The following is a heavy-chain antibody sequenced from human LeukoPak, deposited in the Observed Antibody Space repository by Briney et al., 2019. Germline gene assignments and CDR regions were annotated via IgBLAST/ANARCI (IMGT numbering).Heavy chain of an antibody. CDR1: GFTFSSYA. CDR3: ARASGQEYYDSSGYYY. J-gene: IGHJ4*02. D-gene: IGHD3-22*01. V-gene: IGHV3-66*01. Sequence: PGGSLRLSCAASGFTFSSYAMSWVRQAPGKGLEWVSVIYSGGSTYYADSVKGRFTISRDNSKNTLYLQMNSLRAEDTAVYYCARASGQEYYDSSGYYYWGQGTLVTVSS. CDR2: IYSGGST.